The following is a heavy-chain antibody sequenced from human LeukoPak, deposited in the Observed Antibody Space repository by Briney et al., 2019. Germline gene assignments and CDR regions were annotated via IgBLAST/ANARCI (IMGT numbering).Heavy chain of an antibody. J-gene: IGHJ4*02. CDR3: AKVSGYGGNVFDY. CDR2: IYSGGST. Sequence: PGGSLRLSCAASGFTVSSNYMSWVRQAPGKGLEWVSVIYSGGSTYYADSVKGRFTISRDNSKNTLYLQMNSLRAEDTAVYYCAKVSGYGGNVFDYWGQGTLVTVSS. CDR1: GFTVSSNY. D-gene: IGHD4-23*01. V-gene: IGHV3-53*01.